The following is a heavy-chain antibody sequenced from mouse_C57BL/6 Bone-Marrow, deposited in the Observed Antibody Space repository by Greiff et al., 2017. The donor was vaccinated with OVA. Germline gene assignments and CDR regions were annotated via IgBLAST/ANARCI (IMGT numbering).Heavy chain of an antibody. CDR2: SYPRSGNT. V-gene: IGHV1-81*01. CDR3: ARRRRAWFAY. Sequence: VQLQQSGAELSRPGASVKLSCKASGYTFTSYGISWVKQRTGQGLEWIGDSYPRSGNTYYHEKFQCKATLTADKSSSTSYMDLRRLTSEDSAVYFCARRRRAWFAYWGQGTLVTVSA. J-gene: IGHJ3*01. CDR1: GYTFTSYG.